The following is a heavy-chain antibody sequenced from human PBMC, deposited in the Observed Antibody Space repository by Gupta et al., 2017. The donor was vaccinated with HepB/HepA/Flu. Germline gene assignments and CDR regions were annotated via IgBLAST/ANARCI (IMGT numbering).Heavy chain of an antibody. D-gene: IGHD6-19*01. J-gene: IGHJ6*02. CDR1: GFTFDDYA. CDR2: IRWNSGSI. Sequence: DVQLVESGGGLLQPGRSLRLSCAASGFTFDDYAMHLVRQAPGKGMECVSGIRWNSGSIGYADSVKGRFTISRDNAKNSLYRQMNSLRAEDTALYYCAKDIGPQIAVAAPAGGYYGMDVWGQGTTVTVSS. CDR3: AKDIGPQIAVAAPAGGYYGMDV. V-gene: IGHV3-9*01.